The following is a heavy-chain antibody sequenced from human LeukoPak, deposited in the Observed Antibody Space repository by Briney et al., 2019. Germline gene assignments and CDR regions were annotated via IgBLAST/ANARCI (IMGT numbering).Heavy chain of an antibody. CDR3: ASFSVAGTIHFDY. V-gene: IGHV4-4*07. D-gene: IGHD6-19*01. J-gene: IGHJ4*02. Sequence: PSETLSLTCTVSGDSISTYYWTWIRQPAGKGLEWIGRISTSGSTNYNPSLKSRVTISVDTSKNQFSLKLSSVTAADTAVYYCASFSVAGTIHFDYWGQGTLVTVSS. CDR2: ISTSGST. CDR1: GDSISTYY.